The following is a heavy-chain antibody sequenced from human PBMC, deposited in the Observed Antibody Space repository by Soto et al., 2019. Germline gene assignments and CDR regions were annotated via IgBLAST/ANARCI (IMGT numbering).Heavy chain of an antibody. CDR1: GFSLSTSGVG. V-gene: IGHV2-5*01. CDR2: IYWNDDK. Sequence: QITLKESGPTLVKPTQTLTLTCTFSGFSLSTSGVGVGWIRQPPGKALEWLVLIYWNDDKRYSPSLKSRLTITKDTSKNQVVLTMTNMDPVDTATYYCAHKRAPTYYYGSGSYSLFDYWGQGTLVTVSS. D-gene: IGHD3-10*01. J-gene: IGHJ4*02. CDR3: AHKRAPTYYYGSGSYSLFDY.